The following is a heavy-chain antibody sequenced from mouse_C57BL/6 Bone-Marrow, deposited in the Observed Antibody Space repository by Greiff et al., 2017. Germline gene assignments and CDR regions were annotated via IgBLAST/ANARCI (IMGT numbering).Heavy chain of an antibody. CDR3: ARSNSVSYPWYFDV. D-gene: IGHD6-1*01. CDR1: GYAFSSSW. J-gene: IGHJ1*03. V-gene: IGHV1-82*01. Sequence: QVQLQQSGPELVKPGASVKISCKASGYAFSSSWMNWVKQRPGKGLEWIGRIYPGDGDTNYNGKFKGKATLTADKSSSTAYMQLSSLTSEDSAVYCCARSNSVSYPWYFDVWGTGTTVTVSS. CDR2: IYPGDGDT.